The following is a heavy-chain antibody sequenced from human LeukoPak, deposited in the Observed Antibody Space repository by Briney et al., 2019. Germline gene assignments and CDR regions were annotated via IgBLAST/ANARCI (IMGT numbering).Heavy chain of an antibody. D-gene: IGHD2-2*01. J-gene: IGHJ6*03. Sequence: ASVEVSCKASGGTFSSYAISWVRQAPGQGLEWMGGILPVLGTANYAQRFQGRVTITTDGSTSTAYVELSSLRSEDTAVYFCARARGRAMREGRATPGFYYYMDVWGKGTTVTVSS. CDR3: ARARGRAMREGRATPGFYYYMDV. CDR1: GGTFSSYA. CDR2: ILPVLGTA. V-gene: IGHV1-69*05.